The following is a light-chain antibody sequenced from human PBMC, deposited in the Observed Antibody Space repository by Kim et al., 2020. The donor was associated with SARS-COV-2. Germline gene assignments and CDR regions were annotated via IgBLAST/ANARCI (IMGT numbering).Light chain of an antibody. V-gene: IGKV1-39*01. CDR3: QQTYSTPWT. J-gene: IGKJ1*01. CDR1: QSIGSY. CDR2: AAS. Sequence: DIQMTQSPSSLSASVGDRVTITCRASQSIGSYLNWYQQIPGKAPNVLIYAASNLQSGVPSRFSATGSGTDFTLTIVSLQPEDSATYYCQQTYSTPWTFGQGTKVDIK.